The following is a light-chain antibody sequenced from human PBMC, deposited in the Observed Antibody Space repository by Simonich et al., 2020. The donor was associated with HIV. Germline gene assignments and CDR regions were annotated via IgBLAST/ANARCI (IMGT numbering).Light chain of an antibody. CDR2: WAS. V-gene: IGKV4-1*01. J-gene: IGKJ1*01. CDR3: QQYYSTPRT. Sequence: DIVMTQSPDSLAVSLGERATINCKSSQSVLYSSNNKNYLAWYQQKPGQPPKLLIYWASTRESVVPDRFSRSGSGTDFTLTISSLQAEDVAVYYCQQYYSTPRTFGQGTKVEIK. CDR1: QSVLYSSNNKNY.